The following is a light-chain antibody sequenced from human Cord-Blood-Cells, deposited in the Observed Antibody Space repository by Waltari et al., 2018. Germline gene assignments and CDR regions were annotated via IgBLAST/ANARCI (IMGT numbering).Light chain of an antibody. J-gene: IGLJ3*02. CDR2: DVS. V-gene: IGLV2-14*01. CDR3: SSYTSSSTGV. CDR1: SRDVGGYNY. Sequence: QSALTQPASVSGSPGQSITISCPGTSRDVGGYNYVSWYQQHPGKAPKLMIYDVSKRPSGVSNRFSGSKSGNTASLTISGLQAEDEADYYCSSYTSSSTGVFGGGTKLTVL.